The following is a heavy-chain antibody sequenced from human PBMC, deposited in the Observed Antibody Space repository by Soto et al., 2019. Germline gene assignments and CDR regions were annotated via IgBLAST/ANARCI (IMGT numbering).Heavy chain of an antibody. Sequence: LALTCTVSGGSISSYYWSWIRQPPGKGLEWIGYIYYSGSTNYNPSLKSRVTISVDTSKNQFSLKLSSVTAADTAVYYCASRRDSSGYLGAFDIWGQGTMVTVS. D-gene: IGHD3-22*01. CDR1: GGSISSYY. CDR3: ASRRDSSGYLGAFDI. CDR2: IYYSGST. J-gene: IGHJ3*02. V-gene: IGHV4-59*01.